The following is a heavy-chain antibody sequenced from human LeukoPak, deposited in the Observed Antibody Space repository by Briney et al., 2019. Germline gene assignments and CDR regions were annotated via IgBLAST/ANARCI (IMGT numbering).Heavy chain of an antibody. Sequence: SETLSLTCTVSGGSISGYYWNWIRQPPGKGLELIGYVHYGGSTNYNPSLKSRITISVDTSKNQFSLKVNSVTAADTAVYYCARSTDSLAQLWFGFDYWGQGTLATVSS. CDR2: VHYGGST. V-gene: IGHV4-59*08. CDR3: ARSTDSLAQLWFGFDY. CDR1: GGSISGYY. J-gene: IGHJ4*02. D-gene: IGHD5-18*01.